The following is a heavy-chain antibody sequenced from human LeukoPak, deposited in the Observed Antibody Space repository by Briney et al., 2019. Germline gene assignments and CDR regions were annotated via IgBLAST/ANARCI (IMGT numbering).Heavy chain of an antibody. CDR1: GYTFTNHY. D-gene: IGHD3-22*01. J-gene: IGHJ4*02. CDR2: INPGGGGT. Sequence: ASVKVSCKASGYTFTNHYMHWVRQAPGQGLEWMGKINPGGGGTTYAQKVQGRVTMTRDTSISTAYMELGRLRSDDTAVYYCARDFGYYYDSSGYHMGDYWGQGTLVTVSS. V-gene: IGHV1-46*01. CDR3: ARDFGYYYDSSGYHMGDY.